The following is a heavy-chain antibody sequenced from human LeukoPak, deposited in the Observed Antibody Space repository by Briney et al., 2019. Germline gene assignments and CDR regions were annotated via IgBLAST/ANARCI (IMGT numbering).Heavy chain of an antibody. CDR3: ARVEPPMVRGVISPKDAFDI. J-gene: IGHJ3*02. D-gene: IGHD3-10*01. V-gene: IGHV4-59*01. Sequence: SETLSLTCTVSGGSISSYYWSWIRQPPGKGLEWIGYIYYSGSTNYNPSLKSRVTISVDTSKNQFSLKLSSVTAADTAVYYCARVEPPMVRGVISPKDAFDIWGQGTMVTVSS. CDR1: GGSISSYY. CDR2: IYYSGST.